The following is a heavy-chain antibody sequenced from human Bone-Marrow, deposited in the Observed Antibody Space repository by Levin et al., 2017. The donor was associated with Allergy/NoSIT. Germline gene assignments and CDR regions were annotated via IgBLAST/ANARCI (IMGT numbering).Heavy chain of an antibody. CDR2: IYYSGNT. Sequence: PSETLSLTCSLSGGSISTGGFHWSWVRQRPGKGLEWIGYIYYSGNTYYNPSLQSRLSISIDTSKNQFSLRLTSVTAADTAVYYCAGEDGYVFDYWGQGTLVTVSS. J-gene: IGHJ4*02. CDR1: GGSISTGGFH. D-gene: IGHD5-24*01. V-gene: IGHV4-31*03. CDR3: AGEDGYVFDY.